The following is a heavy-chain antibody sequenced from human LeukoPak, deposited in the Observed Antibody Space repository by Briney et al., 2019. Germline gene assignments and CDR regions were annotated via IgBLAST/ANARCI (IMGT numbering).Heavy chain of an antibody. J-gene: IGHJ3*02. V-gene: IGHV3-7*01. CDR1: GFSISRYW. Sequence: GGSLRLSCAASGFSISRYWMSWDRQAPGKGLEWVADMKQDGREKNYVDSVKGPFTISRDNTKNSLYLLMNSLRVEDTAVYYCARDPPYWNDGVDDSFDIWGQGTMVTVSS. CDR2: MKQDGREK. CDR3: ARDPPYWNDGVDDSFDI. D-gene: IGHD1-1*01.